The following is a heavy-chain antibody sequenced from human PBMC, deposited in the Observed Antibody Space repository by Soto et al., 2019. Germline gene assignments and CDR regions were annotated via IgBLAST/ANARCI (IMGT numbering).Heavy chain of an antibody. J-gene: IGHJ6*02. CDR2: IYYSGST. V-gene: IGHV4-59*01. Sequence: SETLSLTCTVAGGSISSYYLSWIRQPPGKGLEWIGYIYYSGSTSYNPSLKSRVTISVDTSKNQFSLKLSSVTAADTAVYYCARENYEYYYYSMDVWGQGTTVTVSS. D-gene: IGHD1-7*01. CDR1: GGSISSYY. CDR3: ARENYEYYYYSMDV.